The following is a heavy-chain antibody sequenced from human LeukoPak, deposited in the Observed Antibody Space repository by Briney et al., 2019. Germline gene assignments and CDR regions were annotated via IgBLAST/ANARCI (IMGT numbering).Heavy chain of an antibody. J-gene: IGHJ6*03. CDR2: IYTSGST. CDR1: GGSISSYY. CDR3: AREDCSSTSCLTSHYYYYYYMDV. D-gene: IGHD2-2*01. Sequence: SETLSLTCTVSGGSISSYYWSWIRQPAGKGLERIGRIYTSGSTNYNPSLKSRVTMSVDTSKNQFSLKLSSVTAADTAVYYCAREDCSSTSCLTSHYYYYYYMDVWGKGTTVTVSS. V-gene: IGHV4-4*07.